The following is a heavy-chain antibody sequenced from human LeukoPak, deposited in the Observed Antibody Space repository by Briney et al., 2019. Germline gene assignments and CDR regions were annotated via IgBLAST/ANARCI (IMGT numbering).Heavy chain of an antibody. CDR1: GFTFDDYA. Sequence: GGSLRLSCAASGFTFDDYAMHWVRQAPGKGLEWVSLISWDGGSTYYADSVKGRFTISRDNSKNSLYLQMNSLRAEDTAVYYCAREVRSGSYGWGQGTLVTVSS. CDR2: ISWDGGST. V-gene: IGHV3-43D*03. D-gene: IGHD1-26*01. CDR3: AREVRSGSYG. J-gene: IGHJ4*02.